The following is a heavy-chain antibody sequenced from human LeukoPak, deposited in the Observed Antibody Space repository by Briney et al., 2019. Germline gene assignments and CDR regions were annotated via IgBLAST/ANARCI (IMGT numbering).Heavy chain of an antibody. Sequence: PGGSLRLSCAASGFTLSSYAMSWVRQAPGKGLEWFSAISGSGSSTYYADSVKGRFTISRDNTKNSLYLQMNSLRAEDTAVYYCAGDPGYCSGGSCAFDIWGQGTMVTVSS. CDR1: GFTLSSYA. D-gene: IGHD2-15*01. CDR2: ISGSGSST. CDR3: AGDPGYCSGGSCAFDI. V-gene: IGHV3-23*01. J-gene: IGHJ3*02.